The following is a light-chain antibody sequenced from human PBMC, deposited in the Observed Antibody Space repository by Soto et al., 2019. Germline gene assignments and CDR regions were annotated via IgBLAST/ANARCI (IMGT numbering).Light chain of an antibody. Sequence: DIQMTQSPSTLSASIGDRVTLTCRASQIISIWLAWYQQKPGKAPKVLIYKASSLESGVPSRFSGSGSGTAFTLTLSRLQSDGIATYYCQHYRVTFGQGTKVDIK. CDR2: KAS. J-gene: IGKJ1*01. CDR1: QIISIW. CDR3: QHYRVT. V-gene: IGKV1-5*03.